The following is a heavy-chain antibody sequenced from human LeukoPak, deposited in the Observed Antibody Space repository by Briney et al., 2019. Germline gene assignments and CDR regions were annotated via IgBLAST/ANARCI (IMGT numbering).Heavy chain of an antibody. CDR1: GFSFSVYA. CDR2: INSGSSDI. V-gene: IGHV3-21*05. J-gene: IGHJ4*02. Sequence: GGSLRLSCAASGFSFSVYAMNWVRQAPGKGLEWVSYINSGSSDIHYTESVRGRFAISRDNAKKTLYLQMNSLRAEDTAVYYCARDTYEPGLIGFWGQGTLVSVSS. CDR3: ARDTYEPGLIGF. D-gene: IGHD3-3*01.